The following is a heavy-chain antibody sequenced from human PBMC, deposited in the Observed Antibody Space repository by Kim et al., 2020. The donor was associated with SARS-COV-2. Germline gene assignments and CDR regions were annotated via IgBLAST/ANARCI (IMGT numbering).Heavy chain of an antibody. CDR3: ARARGGSVRDVYY. D-gene: IGHD1-26*01. CDR1: GFTFSSYA. Sequence: GGSLRLSCAASGFTFSSYAMHWVRQAPGKGLEWVAGISYDGSSKYYADSVKGRFTISRDNSKNTLYLQMNSLRAEDTAVYYCARARGGSVRDVYYWGQGTLVTVSS. J-gene: IGHJ4*02. CDR2: ISYDGSSK. V-gene: IGHV3-30*04.